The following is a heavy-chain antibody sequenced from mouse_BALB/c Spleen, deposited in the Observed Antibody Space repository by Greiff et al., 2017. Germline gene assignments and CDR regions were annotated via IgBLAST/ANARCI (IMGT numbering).Heavy chain of an antibody. D-gene: IGHD1-1*01. CDR2: IRLKSNNYAT. J-gene: IGHJ2*01. V-gene: IGHV6-6*02. Sequence: EVKVEESGGGLVQPGGSMKLSCVASGFTFSNYWMNWVRQSPEKGLEWVAEIRLKSNNYATHYAESVKGRFTISRDDSKSSVYLQMNNLRAEDTGIYYCTRDYYGSSHYFDYWGQGTTLTVSS. CDR3: TRDYYGSSHYFDY. CDR1: GFTFSNYW.